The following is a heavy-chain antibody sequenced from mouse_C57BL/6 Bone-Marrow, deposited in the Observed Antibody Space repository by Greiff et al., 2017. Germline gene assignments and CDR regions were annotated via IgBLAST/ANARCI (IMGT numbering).Heavy chain of an antibody. CDR3: ATYYSVDFDY. CDR2: INPSSGYT. CDR1: GYTFTSYW. Sequence: VQVVESGAELAKPGASVKLSCKASGYTFTSYWMHWVKQRPGQGLEWIGYINPSSGYTKYHQKFKDKATLTADKSSSTAYMQLSSLTYEDSAVYYCATYYSVDFDYWGQGTTLTVSS. V-gene: IGHV1-7*01. D-gene: IGHD2-12*01. J-gene: IGHJ2*01.